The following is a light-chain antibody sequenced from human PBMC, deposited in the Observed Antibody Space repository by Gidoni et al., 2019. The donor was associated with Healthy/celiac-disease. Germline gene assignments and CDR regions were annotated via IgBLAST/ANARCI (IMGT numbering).Light chain of an antibody. CDR2: WAS. Sequence: DIVMTQSPDSLAVSLGESATINCKSSQSVLYSSDNKNYLAWYQQKPGQPPKMLIYWASTRESGVPDRFSGSGSGTDFTLTISSLQAEDVAFYYCQQYYGTPYTFGQGTKLEIK. CDR3: QQYYGTPYT. V-gene: IGKV4-1*01. J-gene: IGKJ2*01. CDR1: QSVLYSSDNKNY.